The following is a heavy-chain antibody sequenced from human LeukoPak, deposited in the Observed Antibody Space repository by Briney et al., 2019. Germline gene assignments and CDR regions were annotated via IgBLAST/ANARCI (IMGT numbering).Heavy chain of an antibody. V-gene: IGHV4-4*07. D-gene: IGHD4-23*01. Sequence: SEALSLTCTVSGGFISNYYWSWIRQPAGKGLEWIGRIHTSGNTLYNPSLSSRVTMSLDTSQNQFFLMLTSATAADTAVYYCARGPPHGGTYFDSWGQGTLVTVSS. J-gene: IGHJ4*02. CDR2: IHTSGNT. CDR3: ARGPPHGGTYFDS. CDR1: GGFISNYY.